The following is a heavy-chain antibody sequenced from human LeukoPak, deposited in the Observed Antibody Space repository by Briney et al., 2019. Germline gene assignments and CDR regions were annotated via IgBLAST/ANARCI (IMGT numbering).Heavy chain of an antibody. J-gene: IGHJ6*02. Sequence: SETLSLTCTVSGGSISSCYWSWIRQPAGKGLEWIGRIYTSGSTNYNPSLKSRVTMSVDTSKNRFSLKLSSVTAADTAVYYCARGAAYNWNDSPDFYYYYGMDVWGQGTTVTVSS. CDR3: ARGAAYNWNDSPDFYYYYGMDV. CDR2: IYTSGST. CDR1: GGSISSCY. D-gene: IGHD1-20*01. V-gene: IGHV4-4*07.